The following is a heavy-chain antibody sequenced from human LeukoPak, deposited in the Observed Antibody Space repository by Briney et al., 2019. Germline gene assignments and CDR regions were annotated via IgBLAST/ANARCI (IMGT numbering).Heavy chain of an antibody. CDR3: ARKRSGSYFFRRGRDYYYMDV. CDR1: GYTFTSYD. D-gene: IGHD1-26*01. CDR2: MNPNSGNT. V-gene: IGHV1-8*01. Sequence: ASVKVSCKASGYTFTSYDINWVRQATGQGLEWMGWMNPNSGNTGYAQKFQGRVTMTRNTSISTAYMELSSLRSEDTAVYYCARKRSGSYFFRRGRDYYYMDVWGKGTTVTVSS. J-gene: IGHJ6*03.